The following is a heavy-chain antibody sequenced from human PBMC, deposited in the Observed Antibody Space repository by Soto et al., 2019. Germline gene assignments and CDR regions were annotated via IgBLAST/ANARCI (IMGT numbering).Heavy chain of an antibody. V-gene: IGHV4-4*07. J-gene: IGHJ6*02. D-gene: IGHD1-26*01. CDR1: GDSIGRFY. Sequence: QLQLHESGPGLVKPSETLSLTCNVSGDSIGRFYWSWIRQSAGKGLEWIGRVYSTGGVTYNPALKGQVTISLDRSNNHVSLKMNSVTAADTAVYFCARDLSGTGLDIWGRGTRVSVSS. CDR2: VYSTGGV. CDR3: ARDLSGTGLDI.